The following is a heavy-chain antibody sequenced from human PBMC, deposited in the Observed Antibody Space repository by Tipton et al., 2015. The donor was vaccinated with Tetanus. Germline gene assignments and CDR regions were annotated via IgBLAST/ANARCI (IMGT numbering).Heavy chain of an antibody. J-gene: IGHJ4*02. CDR3: AKGRAAATYFFDY. CDR1: GFTFSGFY. D-gene: IGHD6-25*01. Sequence: SLRLSCAGSGFTFSGFYMSWIRQAPGRGLEWVAYTSGSGNTILYSDSVKGRFTVSRDNADNSVYLQMNHLRDDDTAMYFCAKGRAAATYFFDYWGQGTPVTVSS. CDR2: TSGSGNTI. V-gene: IGHV3-11*01.